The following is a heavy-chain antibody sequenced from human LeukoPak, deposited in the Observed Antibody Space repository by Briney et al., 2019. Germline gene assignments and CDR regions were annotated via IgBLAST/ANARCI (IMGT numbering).Heavy chain of an antibody. CDR3: TTGGIVGARRDAFDI. J-gene: IGHJ3*02. CDR1: GFTFSNAW. V-gene: IGHV3-15*01. D-gene: IGHD1-26*01. Sequence: GGSLRLSCAASGFTFSNAWMSWVRQAPGKGLEWVGRIKSKTDGGTTDYAAPVKGRFTISRDDSKNTLYLQMNSLKTEDTAVYYCTTGGIVGARRDAFDIWGQGTMVTVSS. CDR2: IKSKTDGGTT.